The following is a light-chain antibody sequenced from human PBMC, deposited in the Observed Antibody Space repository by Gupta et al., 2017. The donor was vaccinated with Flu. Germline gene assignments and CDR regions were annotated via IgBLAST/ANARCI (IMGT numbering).Light chain of an antibody. Sequence: GQAVRSTSQGDSLRSYSASWYQQRPGQAPELVIDGKRDRPSGIPDRFSASNSGDTASLTISGVQAEDEGDYYCNSRDMGGKHVVFGGGTNLTVL. V-gene: IGLV3-19*01. J-gene: IGLJ3*02. CDR1: SLRSYS. CDR3: NSRDMGGKHVV. CDR2: GKR.